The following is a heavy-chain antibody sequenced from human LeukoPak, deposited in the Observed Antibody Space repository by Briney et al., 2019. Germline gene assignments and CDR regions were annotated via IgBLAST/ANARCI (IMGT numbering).Heavy chain of an antibody. V-gene: IGHV3-53*01. J-gene: IGHJ4*02. CDR2: LYRDGTT. D-gene: IGHD4-17*01. Sequence: GGSLRLSCVASGFDVSSNYMSWVRQAPGKGLDWVSLLYRDGTTYYAESMKGRFTISRDSSKSTLYLQMNSLTVEDTALYYCARVGYYGDYALALDHWGQGTLVSVSS. CDR1: GFDVSSNY. CDR3: ARVGYYGDYALALDH.